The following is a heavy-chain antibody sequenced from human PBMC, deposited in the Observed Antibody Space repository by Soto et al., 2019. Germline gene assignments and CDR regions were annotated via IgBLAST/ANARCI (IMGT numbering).Heavy chain of an antibody. Sequence: SVKVSCKASGGTFSSYAISWVRQAPGQGLEWMGGIIPIFGTANYAQKFQGRVTITADESTSTAYMELSSLRSEDTAVDYCARDDVDTAMPYGMDVGGQGTRVTV. CDR1: GGTFSSYA. D-gene: IGHD5-18*01. V-gene: IGHV1-69*13. CDR2: IIPIFGTA. J-gene: IGHJ6*02. CDR3: ARDDVDTAMPYGMDV.